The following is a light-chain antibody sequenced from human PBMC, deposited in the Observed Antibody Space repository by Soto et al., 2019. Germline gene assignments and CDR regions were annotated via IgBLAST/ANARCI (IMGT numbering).Light chain of an antibody. CDR1: QSISSW. CDR2: DAS. J-gene: IGKJ3*01. CDR3: QQYNSYPLP. Sequence: DIQMTQSPSTLSASVGDRVTITCRASQSISSWLAWYQQKPGKAPKLLIYDASSLESGVPSRFSGSGSGTEFTRTISSLQPDDFATYHCQQYNSYPLPFGPGTKVDIK. V-gene: IGKV1-5*01.